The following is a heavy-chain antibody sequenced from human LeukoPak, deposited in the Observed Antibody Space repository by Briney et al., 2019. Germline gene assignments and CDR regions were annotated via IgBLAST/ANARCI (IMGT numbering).Heavy chain of an antibody. J-gene: IGHJ1*01. Sequence: GGSLRLSCAASGFTFSIYSMNWVRQAPGEGLGWVSYISSSSSTIYYADSVKGRFTISRDNAKNSLYLQMNSLRDEGTIVYHGRRDGCPILVLNEGLLQWAEDTLLTVSS. CDR1: GFTFSIYS. V-gene: IGHV3-48*02. D-gene: IGHD3-22*01. CDR3: RRDGCPILVLNEGLLQ. CDR2: ISSSSSTI.